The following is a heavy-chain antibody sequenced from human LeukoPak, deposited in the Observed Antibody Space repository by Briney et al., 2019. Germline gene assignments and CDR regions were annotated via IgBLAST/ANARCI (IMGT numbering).Heavy chain of an antibody. Sequence: GGSLRLSCAGSGFTFSNYGMHWVRQAPGKGPEWVAVISYDGTNKYYADSVKGRFTISRDNAKNSLYLQMNSLRAEDTAVYYCARDSRLQEGYFDYWGQGTLVTVS. CDR3: ARDSRLQEGYFDY. CDR2: ISYDGTNK. V-gene: IGHV3-30*03. D-gene: IGHD2-2*01. J-gene: IGHJ4*02. CDR1: GFTFSNYG.